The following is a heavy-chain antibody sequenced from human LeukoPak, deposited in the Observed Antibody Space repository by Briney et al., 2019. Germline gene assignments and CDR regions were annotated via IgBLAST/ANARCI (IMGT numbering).Heavy chain of an antibody. J-gene: IGHJ3*02. V-gene: IGHV4-59*12. D-gene: IGHD6-13*01. CDR2: IYYSGSI. CDR3: ARGNSIAAAVEIAFDI. CDR1: GGSISSYY. Sequence: PSETLSLTCTVSGGSISSYYWSWIRQPPGKGLEWIGYIYYSGSINYNPSLKSRVTISVDTSKNQFSLKLSSVTAADTAVYYCARGNSIAAAVEIAFDIWGQGTMVTVSS.